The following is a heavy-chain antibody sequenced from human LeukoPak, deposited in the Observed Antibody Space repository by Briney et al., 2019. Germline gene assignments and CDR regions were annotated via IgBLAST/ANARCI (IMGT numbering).Heavy chain of an antibody. CDR3: ASRVNSAWSFDY. D-gene: IGHD6-19*01. V-gene: IGHV3-74*01. Sequence: GRSLRLSCAASGFTFSSYWMHWVRQAPGKGLVWVSRINSGGTTTTYADSVKGRFTISRDNAENTLYLQMNSLRAEDTAVYFCASRVNSAWSFDYWGQGSLVTVSS. CDR2: INSGGTTT. J-gene: IGHJ4*02. CDR1: GFTFSSYW.